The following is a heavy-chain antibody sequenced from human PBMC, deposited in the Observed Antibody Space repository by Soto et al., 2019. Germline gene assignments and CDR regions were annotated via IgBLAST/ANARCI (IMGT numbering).Heavy chain of an antibody. D-gene: IGHD6-19*01. V-gene: IGHV3-7*01. Sequence: PGGSLRLSCAASGFMFSAYWMSWVRQAAAKGLEWVANIHGDGGKIYYVDSVKGRFTISRDNAKRSLYPQMNSLRAEDTAVYYCAKRIKNSSGWYADYWGQGT. CDR2: IHGDGGKI. CDR1: GFMFSAYW. J-gene: IGHJ4*02. CDR3: AKRIKNSSGWYADY.